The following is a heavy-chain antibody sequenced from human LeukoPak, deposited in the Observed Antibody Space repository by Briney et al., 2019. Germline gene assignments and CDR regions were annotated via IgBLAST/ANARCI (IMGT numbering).Heavy chain of an antibody. CDR3: TSWGDTTAEYFQR. J-gene: IGHJ1*01. CDR1: GLTFNKCW. V-gene: IGHV3-7*01. D-gene: IGHD2-21*02. CDR2: INPDGRDK. Sequence: GGSLRLSCVVSGLTFNKCWMNWVRQAPGKGLEWVAHINPDGRDKYYVDSVKGRFSIYRDNAENSMYLQMNSLRVEDTAVYYCTSWGDTTAEYFQRWGQGTLVTVSS.